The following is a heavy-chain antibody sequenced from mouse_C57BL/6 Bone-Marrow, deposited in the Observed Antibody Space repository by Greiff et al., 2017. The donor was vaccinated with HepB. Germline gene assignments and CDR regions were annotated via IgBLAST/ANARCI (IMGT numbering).Heavy chain of an antibody. Sequence: DVKLQESGPGLVKPSQSLSLSCSVSGYSITSGYYWNWIRQFPGNKLEWMGYISYDGSNNYNPSLKNRISITRDTSKNQLFLKLKSVTTEDTATYYCARSRGGYWYFDVWGTGTTVTVSS. V-gene: IGHV3-6*01. J-gene: IGHJ1*03. CDR2: ISYDGSN. CDR1: GYSITSGYY. CDR3: ARSRGGYWYFDV.